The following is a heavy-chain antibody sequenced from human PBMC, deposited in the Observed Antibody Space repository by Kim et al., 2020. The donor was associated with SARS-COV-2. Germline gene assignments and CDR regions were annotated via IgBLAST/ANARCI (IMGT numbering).Heavy chain of an antibody. J-gene: IGHJ4*02. CDR2: IYYSGST. CDR1: GGSISSYY. CDR3: ARSDGTGMAYDILTGYPLYYFDY. V-gene: IGHV4-59*13. Sequence: SETLSLTCTVSGGSISSYYWSWIRQPPGKGLEWIGYIYYSGSTNYNPSLKSRVTISVDTSKNQFSLKLSSVTAADTAVYYCARSDGTGMAYDILTGYPLYYFDYWGQGTLVTVSS. D-gene: IGHD3-9*01.